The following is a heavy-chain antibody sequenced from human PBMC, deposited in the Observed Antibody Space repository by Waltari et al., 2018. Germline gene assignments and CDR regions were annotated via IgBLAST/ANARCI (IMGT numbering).Heavy chain of an antibody. CDR3: ARGYHKTAWIVDY. CDR1: GYSFTNYA. J-gene: IGHJ4*02. Sequence: QVQLVQSGAEVKKPGASVKVSCKASGYSFTNYAMHWVRQAPGQSLEWMGWINADHGNIKYSHKFQGRVIITRDTSASTAYIEVNSVNSEDTAVYYCARGYHKTAWIVDYWGQGTLVTVS. V-gene: IGHV1-3*01. CDR2: INADHGNI. D-gene: IGHD2-2*01.